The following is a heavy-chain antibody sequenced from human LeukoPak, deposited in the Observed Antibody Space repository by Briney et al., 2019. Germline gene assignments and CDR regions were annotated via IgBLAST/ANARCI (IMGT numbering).Heavy chain of an antibody. CDR3: AKAAVAGPTLLENWFDP. CDR1: GFTFSSYG. CDR2: IWYDGSNK. J-gene: IGHJ5*02. Sequence: GRTLRLSCAASGFTFSSYGMHWVRQAPGKGLEWVAVIWYDGSNKYYADSVKGRFTISGDNSKNTLYLQMNSLRAEDTAVYYCAKAAVAGPTLLENWFDPWGQGTLVTVSS. V-gene: IGHV3-33*06. D-gene: IGHD6-19*01.